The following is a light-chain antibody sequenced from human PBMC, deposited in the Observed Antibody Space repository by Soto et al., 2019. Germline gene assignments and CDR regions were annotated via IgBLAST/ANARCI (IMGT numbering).Light chain of an antibody. V-gene: IGKV3-20*01. CDR2: GAS. Sequence: EIVLTQSPGTLSLSPGERATLSCRASQSVSSTYLAWYQQKPGQAPSLLIYGASSRATGIPDRFSGSGSGTDFTLTISRLEPEDFAVYYCQQYERSPPTFGGGTKVEIK. CDR1: QSVSSTY. CDR3: QQYERSPPT. J-gene: IGKJ4*02.